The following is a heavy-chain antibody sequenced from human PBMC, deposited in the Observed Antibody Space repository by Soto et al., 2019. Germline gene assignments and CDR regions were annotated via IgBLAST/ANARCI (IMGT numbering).Heavy chain of an antibody. J-gene: IGHJ6*02. CDR2: IIPIFGTE. V-gene: IGHV1-69*01. D-gene: IGHD3-10*01. Sequence: VQLVQSGAEVTKPGSSVKVSCKASGGTFSSYAISWVRQAPGQGLEWMGGIIPIFGTENYAQKFQGRVTITADESTSTAYMELSSLRSEDTAVYDCAKGVTMVRGVIRYGMDVWGQGTTVTGSS. CDR3: AKGVTMVRGVIRYGMDV. CDR1: GGTFSSYA.